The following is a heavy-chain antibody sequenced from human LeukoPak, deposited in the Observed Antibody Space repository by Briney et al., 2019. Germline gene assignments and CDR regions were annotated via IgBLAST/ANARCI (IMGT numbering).Heavy chain of an antibody. CDR3: ARGVVMTVSNWYFDL. Sequence: PGRSLRLSCAASGFTFSSYGMHWVRQAPGKGLESVAVIWYDGSNKYYADSVKGRFTISRDNSKNTLYLQMNSLRAEDTAVYYCARGVVMTVSNWYFDLWGRGTLVTVSS. CDR2: IWYDGSNK. CDR1: GFTFSSYG. D-gene: IGHD2-21*02. V-gene: IGHV3-33*01. J-gene: IGHJ2*01.